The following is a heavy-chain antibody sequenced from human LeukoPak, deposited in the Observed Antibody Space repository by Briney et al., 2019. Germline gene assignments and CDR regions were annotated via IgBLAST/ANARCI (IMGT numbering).Heavy chain of an antibody. CDR2: ISYDGNNK. J-gene: IGHJ4*02. Sequence: PGGSLRLSCAASGFTFSSYAMHWVRQAPGKGLEWVAVISYDGNNKYYADSVKGRFTISRDNSKNTLSLQMNSLRVEDTAVYYCARDDRIYSGYDYYFDHWGQGTLVTVSS. V-gene: IGHV3-30*04. D-gene: IGHD5-12*01. CDR1: GFTFSSYA. CDR3: ARDDRIYSGYDYYFDH.